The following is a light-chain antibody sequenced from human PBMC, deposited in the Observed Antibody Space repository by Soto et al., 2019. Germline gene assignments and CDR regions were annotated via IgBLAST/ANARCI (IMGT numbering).Light chain of an antibody. CDR3: QSYDISLSAFV. CDR2: ANN. CDR1: SSNIGAGYD. Sequence: QSVLIQPPSVSGAPGQRVTISCTGSSSNIGAGYDVSWYQQLPGTAPKLLIFANNNRPSGVPDRFSGSQSGTSASLAITGLQAEDEADYYCQSYDISLSAFVFGSGTKVTVL. V-gene: IGLV1-40*01. J-gene: IGLJ1*01.